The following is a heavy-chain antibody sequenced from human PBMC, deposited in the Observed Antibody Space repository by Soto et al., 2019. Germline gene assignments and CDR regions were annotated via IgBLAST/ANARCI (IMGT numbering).Heavy chain of an antibody. V-gene: IGHV3-30*18. Sequence: QVQLVESGGGVVQPGRSLRLSCAASGFTFSSYGMHWVRQAPGKGLEWVAVISYDGSNKYYADSVKGRFTISRDNSKNTLYLQMNSLRAEDTAVYYCAKGAVVTAIYDAFDIWGQGTMFTVSS. CDR2: ISYDGSNK. CDR3: AKGAVVTAIYDAFDI. D-gene: IGHD2-21*02. J-gene: IGHJ3*02. CDR1: GFTFSSYG.